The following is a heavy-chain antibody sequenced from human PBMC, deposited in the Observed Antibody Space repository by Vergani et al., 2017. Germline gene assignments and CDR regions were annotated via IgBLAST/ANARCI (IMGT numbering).Heavy chain of an antibody. CDR1: GGSISPYY. D-gene: IGHD6-6*01. CDR3: AREYSSSVGFFAY. CDR2: IYTSEST. Sequence: QVQLQESGPGLVKPSETLSLTCIASGGSISPYYWSWIRQPAGKGLEWIGRIYTSESTNYNPSLKSRVTMSVDTSKNQFSLKLSSVTAADTAVYYCAREYSSSVGFFAYWGQGTLVTVSS. V-gene: IGHV4-4*07. J-gene: IGHJ4*02.